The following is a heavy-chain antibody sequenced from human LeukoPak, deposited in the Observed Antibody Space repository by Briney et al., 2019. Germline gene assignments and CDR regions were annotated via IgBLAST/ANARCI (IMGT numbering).Heavy chain of an antibody. CDR3: ARYYDSSNYDHDF. J-gene: IGHJ4*02. V-gene: IGHV1-2*02. D-gene: IGHD3-22*01. CDR2: INPNSGGT. Sequence: GASVKVPCKASGYTFTGYYMHWVRQAPGQGLEWMGWINPNSGGTNYAQELQGRVTMTTDTSTSTAYMELRSLRSDDTAVYYCARYYDSSNYDHDFWGQGTLVTVSS. CDR1: GYTFTGYY.